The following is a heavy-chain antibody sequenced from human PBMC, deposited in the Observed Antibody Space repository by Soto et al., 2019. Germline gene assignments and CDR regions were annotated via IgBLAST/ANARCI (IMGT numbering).Heavy chain of an antibody. Sequence: SETLSLTCTVSGGSISSGGYYWSWIRQHPGKGLEWIGYIYYSGSTYYNPSLKSRVTISVDTSKNQFSLKLSSVTAADTAVYYCARSTPVAGNWFDPWGQGTLVTVSS. V-gene: IGHV4-31*03. CDR1: GGSISSGGYY. D-gene: IGHD6-19*01. J-gene: IGHJ5*02. CDR2: IYYSGST. CDR3: ARSTPVAGNWFDP.